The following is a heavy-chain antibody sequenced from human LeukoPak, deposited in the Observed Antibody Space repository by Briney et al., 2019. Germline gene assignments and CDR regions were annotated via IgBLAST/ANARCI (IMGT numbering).Heavy chain of an antibody. CDR1: GGSVSSGSYY. V-gene: IGHV4-61*01. Sequence: SETLSLTCTVSGGSVSSGSYYWSWSRQPPGKGLEWLGHIYYSGSTNYNPSLKSRVTISVDTSKNQFSLKLSSVTAADTAVYYCARGRYSAGDNWFDPWGQGTLVTVSS. CDR3: ARGRYSAGDNWFDP. J-gene: IGHJ5*02. D-gene: IGHD3-9*01. CDR2: IYYSGST.